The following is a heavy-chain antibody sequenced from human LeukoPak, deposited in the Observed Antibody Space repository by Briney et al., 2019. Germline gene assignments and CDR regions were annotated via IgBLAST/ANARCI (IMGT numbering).Heavy chain of an antibody. CDR1: GYTFTSYG. J-gene: IGHJ4*02. Sequence: GASVKVSCKASGYTFTSYGISWVRQAPGQGLEWMGWISAYNGNTNYAQKLQGRVTMTTDTSTSTAYMELRSLRSDDTAVYYCARVPTYYDILTGYATIDYWGQGTLVTVSS. CDR2: ISAYNGNT. CDR3: ARVPTYYDILTGYATIDY. V-gene: IGHV1-18*01. D-gene: IGHD3-9*01.